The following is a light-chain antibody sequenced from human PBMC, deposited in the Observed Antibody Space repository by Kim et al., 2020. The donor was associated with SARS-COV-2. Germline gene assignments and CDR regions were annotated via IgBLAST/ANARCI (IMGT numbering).Light chain of an antibody. Sequence: SYELTQPSSVSVSPGQTARITCSGDVLAKKYARWFQQKPGQAPVLVIYKDSKRPSGIPERFSGSSSGTTVTLTISGAQVEDEADYYCYSAADNIRVFGGGTKLTVL. V-gene: IGLV3-27*01. CDR1: VLAKKY. CDR3: YSAADNIRV. CDR2: KDS. J-gene: IGLJ3*02.